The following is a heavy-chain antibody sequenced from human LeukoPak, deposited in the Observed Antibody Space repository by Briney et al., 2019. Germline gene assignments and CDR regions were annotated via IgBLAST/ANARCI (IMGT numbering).Heavy chain of an antibody. D-gene: IGHD4-23*01. Sequence: GGSLRLSCATSELTFNNAWMSWVRQAPGKGLEWVGRIKSKTDGETTDYATPVKGRFTISRDDSKNTLYLQMNNLEAEDTAVYYCTTQLRWETEADYWGQGTLVTVSS. CDR2: IKSKTDGETT. CDR3: TTQLRWETEADY. CDR1: ELTFNNAW. V-gene: IGHV3-15*01. J-gene: IGHJ4*02.